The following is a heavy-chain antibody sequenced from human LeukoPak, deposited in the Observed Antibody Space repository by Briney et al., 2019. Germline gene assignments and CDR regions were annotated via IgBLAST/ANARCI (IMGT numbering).Heavy chain of an antibody. Sequence: GGSLRLSCAASGFTFSSYAMHWVRQAPGKGLEWVAVISYDGSNKYCADSVKGRFTISRDNSKNTLYLQMDSLRAEDTAVYYCARDGHSGSYGDAFDIWGQGTMVTVSS. D-gene: IGHD1-26*01. CDR2: ISYDGSNK. V-gene: IGHV3-30-3*01. J-gene: IGHJ3*02. CDR3: ARDGHSGSYGDAFDI. CDR1: GFTFSSYA.